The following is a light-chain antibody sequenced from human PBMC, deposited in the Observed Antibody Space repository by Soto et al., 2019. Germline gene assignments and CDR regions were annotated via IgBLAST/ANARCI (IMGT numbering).Light chain of an antibody. CDR1: QGINSW. CDR3: QQANSFPHT. V-gene: IGKV1-12*01. J-gene: IGKJ2*01. CDR2: AAS. Sequence: DIQMTQSPSSVSASVGDRFTITCRASQGINSWLAWYQQKPGKAPKLLISAASSLQSGVPSRFSGRGSGTDFTLTISSLQPEDFATYYCQQANSFPHTFGQGTKLEIK.